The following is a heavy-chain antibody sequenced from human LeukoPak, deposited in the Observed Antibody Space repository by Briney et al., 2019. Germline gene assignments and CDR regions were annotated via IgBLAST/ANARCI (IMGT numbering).Heavy chain of an antibody. CDR1: GYSFTNYW. CDR3: ARQGLHDRGVNYGMDV. J-gene: IGHJ6*02. Sequence: GESLKISCNGSGYSFTNYWIGWVRQMPGKGLEGMGIIYPGDSDTRYSPSFQAQVTISADKSIITAYLQLSSPKASDTAMYYCARQGLHDRGVNYGMDVWGQGTTVTVSS. D-gene: IGHD3-22*01. CDR2: IYPGDSDT. V-gene: IGHV5-51*01.